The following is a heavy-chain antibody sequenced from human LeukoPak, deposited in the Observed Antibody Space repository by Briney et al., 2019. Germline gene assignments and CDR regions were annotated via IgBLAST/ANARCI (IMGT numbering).Heavy chain of an antibody. CDR1: RYCFLSFW. J-gene: IGHJ4*02. D-gene: IGHD3-16*01. CDR3: WGIDMLRIIVRAGY. V-gene: IGHV5-51*01. CDR2: IHPGDSDT. Sequence: PGESLMLSCKGLRYCFLSFWLGWVRQMPGRGLEWMGIIHPGDSDTRYSPSFQGHVTISADKSINTAYLQWSSLQASDTAMYYYWGIDMLRIIVRAGYWGQGTLVTVSS.